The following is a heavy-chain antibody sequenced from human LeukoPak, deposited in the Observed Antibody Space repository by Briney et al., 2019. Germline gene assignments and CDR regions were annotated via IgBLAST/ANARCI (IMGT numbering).Heavy chain of an antibody. Sequence: SETLSLXCTVSGGSISSGSYYWSWIRQPAGKGLEWIGRIYTSGSANYNPSLKSRVTTSVDTSKNQFSLKLSSVTAADTAVYYCARGLAAAAHDYWGQGTLVTVSS. CDR3: ARGLAAAAHDY. J-gene: IGHJ4*02. CDR2: IYTSGSA. CDR1: GGSISSGSYY. D-gene: IGHD6-13*01. V-gene: IGHV4-61*02.